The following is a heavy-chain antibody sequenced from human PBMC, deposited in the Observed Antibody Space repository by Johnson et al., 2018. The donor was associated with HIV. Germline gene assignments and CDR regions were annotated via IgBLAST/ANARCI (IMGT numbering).Heavy chain of an antibody. V-gene: IGHV3-7*03. J-gene: IGHJ3*02. CDR1: GFTFSSYG. D-gene: IGHD3-22*01. CDR2: IKQDGSEK. CDR3: ASDYYYDSRARLGAFDI. Sequence: VLLVESGGGVVQPGRSLRLSCAASGFTFSSYGMHWVRQAPGKGLEWVANIKQDGSEKYYVDSVKVRFTISRDNAKNSLYLQMNSRRAEDTAVYYCASDYYYDSRARLGAFDIWGQGTMVTVSS.